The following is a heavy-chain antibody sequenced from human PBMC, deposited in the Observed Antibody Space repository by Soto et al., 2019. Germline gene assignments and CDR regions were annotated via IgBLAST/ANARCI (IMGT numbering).Heavy chain of an antibody. CDR3: AHSANWGSSTHWFDP. CDR2: IYWDDSK. J-gene: IGHJ5*02. Sequence: QITLKESGPTLVKPTQTLTLTCTFSGFSLSTSGVGVGWIRQPPGKALEWLALIYWDDSKRYSPSLKSRLTITKDTSKTQVVLTMTNMDPVDTATYYCAHSANWGSSTHWFDPWGQGTLVTVSS. V-gene: IGHV2-5*02. CDR1: GFSLSTSGVG. D-gene: IGHD7-27*01.